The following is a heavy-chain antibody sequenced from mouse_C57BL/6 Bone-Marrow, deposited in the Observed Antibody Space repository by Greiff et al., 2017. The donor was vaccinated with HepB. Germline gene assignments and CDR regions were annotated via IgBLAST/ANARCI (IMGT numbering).Heavy chain of an antibody. V-gene: IGHV5-17*01. CDR2: ISSGSSTI. Sequence: EVKLVESGGGLAKPGGSLKLSCAASGFTFSDYGMHWVRQAPEKGLEWVAYISSGSSTIYYADTVKGRFTISRDNAKNTLFLQMTSLRSEDTAMYYCAREFISTVVDYWGQGTTLTVSS. CDR3: AREFISTVVDY. J-gene: IGHJ2*01. CDR1: GFTFSDYG. D-gene: IGHD1-1*01.